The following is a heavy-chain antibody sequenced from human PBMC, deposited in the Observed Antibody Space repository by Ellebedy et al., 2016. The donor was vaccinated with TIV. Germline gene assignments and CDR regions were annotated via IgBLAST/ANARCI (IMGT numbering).Heavy chain of an antibody. CDR2: ISGGGDST. Sequence: GGSLRLSCAASGFTFSSFAMHWVRQAPGKGLEWLSVISGGGDSTYHAASVKGRFTITRDNSKNTLYLQMDRLRAEDTAVYYCAKGTSSGFNYDRVGSEYWGQGALVTVSS. CDR1: GFTFSSFA. V-gene: IGHV3-23*01. D-gene: IGHD3-22*01. CDR3: AKGTSSGFNYDRVGSEY. J-gene: IGHJ4*02.